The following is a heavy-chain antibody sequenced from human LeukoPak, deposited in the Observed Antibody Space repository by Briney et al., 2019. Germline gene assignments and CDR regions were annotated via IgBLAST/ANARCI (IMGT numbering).Heavy chain of an antibody. Sequence: GGSLRLSCAASGFTFSSYEMNWVRQAPGKGLEWVSYISNSGSTIYYADSVKGRFTISRDNSKNTLYLQMNSLRAEDTAVYYCARDGSYCSAGSCYLGIYFQAWGQGTRVTVSS. CDR3: ARDGSYCSAGSCYLGIYFQA. CDR1: GFTFSSYE. J-gene: IGHJ1*01. D-gene: IGHD2-15*01. CDR2: ISNSGSTI. V-gene: IGHV3-48*03.